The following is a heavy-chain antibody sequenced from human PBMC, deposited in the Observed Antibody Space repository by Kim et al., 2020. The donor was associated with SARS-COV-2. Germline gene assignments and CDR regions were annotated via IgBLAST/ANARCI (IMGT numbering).Heavy chain of an antibody. CDR1: GGSISSYY. V-gene: IGHV4-59*01. Sequence: SETLSLTCTVSGGSISSYYWSWIRQPPGKGLEWIGYIYYSGSTNYNPSLKSRVTISVDTSKNQFSLKLSSVTAADTAVYYCARGLRTYIAVAAYGMEVWGQGPTVTVSS. J-gene: IGHJ6*02. CDR2: IYYSGST. D-gene: IGHD6-19*01. CDR3: ARGLRTYIAVAAYGMEV.